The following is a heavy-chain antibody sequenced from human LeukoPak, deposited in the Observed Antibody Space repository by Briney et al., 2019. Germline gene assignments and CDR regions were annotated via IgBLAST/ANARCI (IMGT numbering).Heavy chain of an antibody. J-gene: IGHJ4*02. CDR3: ARDQGDSSGYFFDY. V-gene: IGHV3-53*01. CDR2: IYSGGST. D-gene: IGHD3-22*01. Sequence: PGGSLRLSCAASGFTVSSNYMSWVRQAPEKGLEWVSVIYSGGSTYYADSVEGRFTISRDNSKNTLYLQMNSLRAEDTAVYYCARDQGDSSGYFFDYWGQGTLVTVSS. CDR1: GFTVSSNY.